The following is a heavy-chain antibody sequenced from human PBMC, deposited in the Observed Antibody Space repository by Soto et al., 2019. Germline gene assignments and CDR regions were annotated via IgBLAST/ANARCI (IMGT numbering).Heavy chain of an antibody. V-gene: IGHV3-48*03. J-gene: IGHJ6*02. CDR3: ARDYSSSWLYGMDV. CDR2: ISSSGSTI. D-gene: IGHD6-13*01. CDR1: GFTFSSYE. Sequence: GGSLRLSCAASGFTFSSYEMNWVRQAPGKGLEWVSYISSSGSTIYYADSVKGRFTISRDNAKNSLYLQVNSLRAEDTAVYYCARDYSSSWLYGMDVWGQGTTVTVSS.